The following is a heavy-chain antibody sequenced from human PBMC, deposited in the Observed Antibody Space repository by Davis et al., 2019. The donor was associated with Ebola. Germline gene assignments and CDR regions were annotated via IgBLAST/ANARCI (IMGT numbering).Heavy chain of an antibody. CDR3: AGGFARGSGLFDI. Sequence: GRFTISRDDAKNSLYLQMNSLRDEDTAVYYGAGGFARGSGLFDIWGQGTLVTVSS. J-gene: IGHJ3*02. D-gene: IGHD3-10*01. V-gene: IGHV3-48*02.